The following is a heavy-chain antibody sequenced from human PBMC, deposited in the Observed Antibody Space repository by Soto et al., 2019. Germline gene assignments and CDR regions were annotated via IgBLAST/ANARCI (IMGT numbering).Heavy chain of an antibody. J-gene: IGHJ4*02. V-gene: IGHV1-18*01. CDR3: ARDTPASGVATLDF. CDR2: ISAYTGNT. Sequence: QVQLVQSGAEVKKPGASVKVSCKTSGYTFSNYGISWVRQAPGQGLEWMAWISAYTGNTNFAQRFQGRVTMTTDTSTSTAYMELRSLSSDDPAVYYCARDTPASGVATLDFWGQGSLVTVSS. CDR1: GYTFSNYG. D-gene: IGHD5-12*01.